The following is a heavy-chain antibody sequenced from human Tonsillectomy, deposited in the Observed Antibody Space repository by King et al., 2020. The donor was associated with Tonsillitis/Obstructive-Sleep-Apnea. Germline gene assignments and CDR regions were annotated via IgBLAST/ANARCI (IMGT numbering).Heavy chain of an antibody. D-gene: IGHD4-11*01. CDR2: IAPSDSFT. J-gene: IGHJ3*02. CDR1: GYSFTSCW. Sequence: QLVQSGAEVKKPGESLRISCKGAGYSFTSCWIRWVRQMPGKGLEWRGRIAPSDSFTNYIPSFQGHVTITADKAISTAYLQWSTLKASDTAMYYCARLITTGPPQGTDAFDIWGQGTMVTVSS. CDR3: ARLITTGPPQGTDAFDI. V-gene: IGHV5-10-1*01.